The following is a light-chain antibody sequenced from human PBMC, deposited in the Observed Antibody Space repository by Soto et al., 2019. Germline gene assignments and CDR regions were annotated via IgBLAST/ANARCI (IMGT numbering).Light chain of an antibody. Sequence: DIQMTQSPSSLSASVGDRVTITCQASQDISNYLNWYQQKPGKAPKLLFYDASNLETGVPSRFSGSGSGTDFTFTISSLQPEDIATYYCQQYDNLHLTFGGGTKVEIK. J-gene: IGKJ4*01. CDR3: QQYDNLHLT. CDR1: QDISNY. V-gene: IGKV1-33*01. CDR2: DAS.